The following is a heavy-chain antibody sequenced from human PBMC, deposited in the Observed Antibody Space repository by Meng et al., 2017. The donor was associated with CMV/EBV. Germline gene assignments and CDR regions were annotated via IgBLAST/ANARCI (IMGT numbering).Heavy chain of an antibody. CDR1: VFTFSDYY. D-gene: IGHD6-19*01. CDR2: VNSNYDAT. Sequence: QVQMVQSGAEMKMPGASVKVSCTTSVFTFSDYYIHWVRQAPGQGLEWLGWVNSNYDATNYARKFQGRVSMTRDTSISTAHMELSRLMSDDTAVYYCVRSSGWSLFDYWGQGTLVTVSS. V-gene: IGHV1-2*02. CDR3: VRSSGWSLFDY. J-gene: IGHJ4*02.